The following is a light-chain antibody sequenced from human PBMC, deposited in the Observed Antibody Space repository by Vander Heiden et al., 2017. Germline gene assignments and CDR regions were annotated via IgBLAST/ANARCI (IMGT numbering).Light chain of an antibody. V-gene: IGKV2-28*01. J-gene: IGKJ4*01. CDR1: QSLLHSNGYNY. CDR2: LGS. Sequence: DGVMAESPLSLPVTPGEPASISCRSSQSLLHSNGYNYLDWYLQKPGQSPQLLIYLGSNRASGVPDRFSGSGSGTDFTLKISRVEAEDVGVYYCMQTLQTPLTFGGGTKLEIK. CDR3: MQTLQTPLT.